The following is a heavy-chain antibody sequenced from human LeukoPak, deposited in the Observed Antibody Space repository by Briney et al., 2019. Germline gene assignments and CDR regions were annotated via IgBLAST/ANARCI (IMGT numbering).Heavy chain of an antibody. Sequence: PSETLSLTCTVSGGSISSSSYYWGWIRQTPGKGLEWIGSNYSGSTHYNPSLKSRVTISVDRSKNQFSLKVSSVTAADTAVYYCARNASDIAVPGASILDYWGQGTLVTVSS. D-gene: IGHD6-19*01. CDR2: NYSGST. CDR3: ARNASDIAVPGASILDY. CDR1: GGSISSSSYY. J-gene: IGHJ4*02. V-gene: IGHV4-39*01.